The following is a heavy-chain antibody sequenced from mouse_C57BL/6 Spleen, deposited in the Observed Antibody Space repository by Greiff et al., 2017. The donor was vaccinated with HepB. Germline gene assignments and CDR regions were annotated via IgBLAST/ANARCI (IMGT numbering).Heavy chain of an antibody. CDR2: INPNNGGT. Sequence: EVQLQQSGPELVKPGASVKIPCKASGYTFTDYNMDWVKQSHGKSLEWIGDINPNNGGTIYNQKFKGKATLTVDKSSSTAYMELRSLTSEDTAVYYCARTPLYYYGSSYGYWYFDVWGTGTTVTVSS. J-gene: IGHJ1*03. D-gene: IGHD1-1*01. CDR3: ARTPLYYYGSSYGYWYFDV. V-gene: IGHV1-18*01. CDR1: GYTFTDYN.